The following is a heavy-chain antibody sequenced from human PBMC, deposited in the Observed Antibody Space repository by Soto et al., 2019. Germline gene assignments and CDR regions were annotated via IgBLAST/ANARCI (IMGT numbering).Heavy chain of an antibody. J-gene: IGHJ4*02. CDR2: ISYDGXXX. D-gene: IGHD1-1*01. V-gene: IGHV3-30*18. CDR3: AKEGPITNWYFDY. CDR1: GFTFSNYG. Sequence: QVPLVESGGGVVQPGRSLRLSCAASGFTFSNYGMHWVRXAPGKELEWVIVISYDGXXXXYADSVXGRFXISRDNSXNXXXXXXXXLXTEDTAMYYCAKEGPITNWYFDYWGQGTLVTVSS.